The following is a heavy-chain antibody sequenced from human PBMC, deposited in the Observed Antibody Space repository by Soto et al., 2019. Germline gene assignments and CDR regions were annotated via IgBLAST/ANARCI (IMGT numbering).Heavy chain of an antibody. D-gene: IGHD3-10*01. V-gene: IGHV4-59*01. CDR2: IYYSGST. J-gene: IGHJ2*01. CDR1: GGSISSYY. Sequence: SETLSLTCTVSGGSISSYYWSWIRQPPGKGLEWIGYIYYSGSTNYNPSLKSRVTISVDTSKNQFSLKLSSVTAADTAVYYCARDPPYYGSGSYFRPSWYFDLWGRGTLVTVPQ. CDR3: ARDPPYYGSGSYFRPSWYFDL.